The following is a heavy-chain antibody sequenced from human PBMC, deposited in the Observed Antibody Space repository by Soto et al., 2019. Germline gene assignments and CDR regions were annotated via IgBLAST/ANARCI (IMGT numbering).Heavy chain of an antibody. V-gene: IGHV3-7*01. CDR3: ARANAIDV. J-gene: IGHJ3*01. Sequence: GGSLRLSCAASGFTFSDYYMSWIRQAPGKGLEWVANINQDATQKYYVDSVKGRFTISRDNAKNSLYLQMNSLRVEDTAVYYCARANAIDVWGQGIMVTVSS. CDR2: INQDATQK. CDR1: GFTFSDYY.